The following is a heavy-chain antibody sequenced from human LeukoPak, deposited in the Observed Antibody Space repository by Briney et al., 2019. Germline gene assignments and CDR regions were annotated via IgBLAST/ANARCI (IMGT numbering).Heavy chain of an antibody. CDR2: INQDGTDK. D-gene: IGHD2-8*02. V-gene: IGHV3-7*03. J-gene: IGHJ4*02. Sequence: GGSLRLSCAASGFTFTTYWMSWIRQAPGKGLEWVANINQDGTDKYYVDTVKGRFTFSRDNAQNSLYLQMSSLRVEDTAVYYCVTYSTGLYKGLEFWGQGTQVTVSS. CDR3: VTYSTGLYKGLEF. CDR1: GFTFTTYW.